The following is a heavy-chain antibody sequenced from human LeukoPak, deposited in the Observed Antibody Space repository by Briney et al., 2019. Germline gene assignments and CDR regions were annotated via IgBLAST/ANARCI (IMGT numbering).Heavy chain of an antibody. CDR2: IRYDGSNK. Sequence: PGGSLRLSCAASGFTFSSYGMHWVRQAPGKGLEWVAFIRYDGSNKYYADSVKGRFTISRDNSKNTLYLQMNSLRAEDTAVYYCARKYGSGSYYYMDVWGKGTTVTVSS. D-gene: IGHD3-10*01. J-gene: IGHJ6*03. V-gene: IGHV3-30*02. CDR1: GFTFSSYG. CDR3: ARKYGSGSYYYMDV.